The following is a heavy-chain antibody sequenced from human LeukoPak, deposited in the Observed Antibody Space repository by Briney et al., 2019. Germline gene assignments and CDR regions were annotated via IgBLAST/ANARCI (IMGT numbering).Heavy chain of an antibody. Sequence: SETLSLTCTVSGYSISSGYFWGWIRQPPGKGPEWIGSIFHSGDVYYNPALQSRVTISIDASTNRFSLKLTSVTAADTAVYYCASSIYYYDRSGYLDWGQGTLVTVSS. J-gene: IGHJ4*02. D-gene: IGHD3-22*01. V-gene: IGHV4-38-2*02. CDR2: IFHSGDV. CDR1: GYSISSGYF. CDR3: ASSIYYYDRSGYLD.